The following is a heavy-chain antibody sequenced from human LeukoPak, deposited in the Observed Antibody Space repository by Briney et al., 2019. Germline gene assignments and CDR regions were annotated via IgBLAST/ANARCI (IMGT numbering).Heavy chain of an antibody. CDR1: GGSFSGYY. Sequence: PSETLSLTCAVYGGSFSGYYWSWIRQPPGKGLEWIGEINHSGSTNYNPSLKSRVTISVDTSKNQFSLKLSSVTAADTAAYYCARRPIAARLSRSYYYMDVWGKGTTVTVSS. CDR2: INHSGST. CDR3: ARRPIAARLSRSYYYMDV. V-gene: IGHV4-34*01. D-gene: IGHD6-6*01. J-gene: IGHJ6*03.